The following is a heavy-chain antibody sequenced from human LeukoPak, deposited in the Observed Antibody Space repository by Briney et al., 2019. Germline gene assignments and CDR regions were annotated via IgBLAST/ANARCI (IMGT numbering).Heavy chain of an antibody. Sequence: KPSETLSLTCAVSGYSISSGYYWGWIRQPPGKGLEWIGSIYHSGSTYHNPSLKSRFTISVDTSKNQFSLKLRSVTAADTAVYYCARQIVGYDFWSGSENWFDPWGQGTLVTVSS. CDR1: GYSISSGYY. CDR3: ARQIVGYDFWSGSENWFDP. V-gene: IGHV4-38-2*01. J-gene: IGHJ5*02. D-gene: IGHD3-3*01. CDR2: IYHSGST.